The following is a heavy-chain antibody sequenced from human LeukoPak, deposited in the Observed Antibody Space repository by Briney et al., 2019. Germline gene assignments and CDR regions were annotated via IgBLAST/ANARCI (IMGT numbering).Heavy chain of an antibody. CDR1: GFTFSSYS. V-gene: IGHV3-21*01. Sequence: GGSLRLSCAASGFTFSSYSMNWVRQAPGKGLEWVSSISSSSSYIYYADSVKGRFTISRDNAKNSLYLQMNSLRAEDTAVYYCAREPLGGYVRGSYRYYFDYWGQGTLVTVSS. CDR2: ISSSSSYI. D-gene: IGHD3-16*02. J-gene: IGHJ4*02. CDR3: AREPLGGYVRGSYRYYFDY.